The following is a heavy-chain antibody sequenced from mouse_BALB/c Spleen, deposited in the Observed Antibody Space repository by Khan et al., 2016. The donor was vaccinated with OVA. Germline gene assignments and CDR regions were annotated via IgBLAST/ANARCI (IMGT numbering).Heavy chain of an antibody. CDR1: GYTFTSYT. Sequence: QVQLKQSGAELARPGASVKMSCKASGYTFTSYTMPWVQQRPGQGLEWIGYINPSNDYTNYNQNFKDKATLIVDKSSSAAYMQLSSLTSEDSSVYYLVREEAYNWSDGRFANWGQGTLVTVSA. CDR2: INPSNDYT. J-gene: IGHJ3*01. D-gene: IGHD2-14*01. CDR3: VREEAYNWSDGRFAN. V-gene: IGHV1-4*01.